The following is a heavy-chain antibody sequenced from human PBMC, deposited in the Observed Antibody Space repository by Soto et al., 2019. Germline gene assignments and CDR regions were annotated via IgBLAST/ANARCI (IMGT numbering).Heavy chain of an antibody. Sequence: QVQLVESGGGVVQPGRSLRLSCAASGFTLRNYAMHWVRQAPGKGLEWVAVISYDESNTYYADSVKGRFTISRDNSKNTLYLQMNTLRPEDTAVYYCARDQNYDFWSGSRPFDYWGQGTLVTVSS. D-gene: IGHD3-3*01. CDR1: GFTLRNYA. V-gene: IGHV3-30-3*01. CDR3: ARDQNYDFWSGSRPFDY. J-gene: IGHJ4*02. CDR2: ISYDESNT.